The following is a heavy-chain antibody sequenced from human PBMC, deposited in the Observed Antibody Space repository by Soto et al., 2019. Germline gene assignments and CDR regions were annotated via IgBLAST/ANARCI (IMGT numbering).Heavy chain of an antibody. CDR2: INAANGDT. Sequence: QVQLVQSGAEVKKPGASVQVSCKASGYTFTSYALHWVPQARGERPEWMGWINAANGDTKYSKKFQGRVTITRDTSASTGYMELSSLRSEDTAVYFCGRSVVGATGEILYNAMDVWGQGTTVTVSS. CDR1: GYTFTSYA. V-gene: IGHV1-3*01. CDR3: GRSVVGATGEILYNAMDV. J-gene: IGHJ6*02. D-gene: IGHD1-26*01.